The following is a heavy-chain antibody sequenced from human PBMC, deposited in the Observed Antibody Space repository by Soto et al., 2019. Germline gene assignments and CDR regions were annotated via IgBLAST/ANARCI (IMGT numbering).Heavy chain of an antibody. D-gene: IGHD3-9*01. J-gene: IGHJ4*02. CDR3: AKVTNYDILTGYYTFPLYFDY. Sequence: PGGSLRLSCAASGFTFSSYAMSWVRQAPGKGLEWVSAISGSGGSTYYADSVKGRFTISRDNSKNTLYLQMNSLRAEDTAVYYCAKVTNYDILTGYYTFPLYFDYWGQGTLVTVSS. CDR1: GFTFSSYA. CDR2: ISGSGGST. V-gene: IGHV3-23*01.